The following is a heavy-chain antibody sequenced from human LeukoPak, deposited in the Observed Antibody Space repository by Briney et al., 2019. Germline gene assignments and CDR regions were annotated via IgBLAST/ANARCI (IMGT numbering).Heavy chain of an antibody. CDR3: AKDQDAVVVVAATPDY. CDR1: GFTFSSYA. J-gene: IGHJ4*02. Sequence: GGSLRLSCAASGFTFSSYAMSWVRRAPGKGLEWVSAISGSGGSTYYADSVKGRFTISRDNSKNTLYLQMNSLRAEDTAVYYCAKDQDAVVVVAATPDYWGQGTLVTVSS. V-gene: IGHV3-23*01. D-gene: IGHD2-15*01. CDR2: ISGSGGST.